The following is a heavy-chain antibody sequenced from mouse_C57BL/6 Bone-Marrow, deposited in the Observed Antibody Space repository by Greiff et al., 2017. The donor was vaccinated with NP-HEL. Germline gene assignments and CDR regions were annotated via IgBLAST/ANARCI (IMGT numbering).Heavy chain of an antibody. V-gene: IGHV1-4*01. J-gene: IGHJ4*01. CDR2: INPSSGYT. CDR1: GYTFTSYT. CDR3: ACRVSMDF. D-gene: IGHD2-10*02. Sequence: QVQLQQSGAELARPCASVEMSFKASGYTFTSYTLHWVKQRPWQGLEWIGYINPSSGYTKYNQKFKDKATLTADKSSSTAYMRLSCMISAESAVSYCACRVSMDFWGRGTAATVTS.